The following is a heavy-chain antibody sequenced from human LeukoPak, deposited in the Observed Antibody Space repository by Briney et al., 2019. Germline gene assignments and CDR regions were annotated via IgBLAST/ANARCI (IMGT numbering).Heavy chain of an antibody. CDR2: ISPGSSTI. D-gene: IGHD6-13*01. Sequence: GGSLRLSCAASGFTFSSYNMNWVRQAPGRGLEWVSYISPGSSTIYYADSVKGRFTISRDNAKNSLYLQMNSLRDEDTAVYYCARSKQLDYWGQGTLVTVSS. V-gene: IGHV3-48*02. CDR1: GFTFSSYN. J-gene: IGHJ4*02. CDR3: ARSKQLDY.